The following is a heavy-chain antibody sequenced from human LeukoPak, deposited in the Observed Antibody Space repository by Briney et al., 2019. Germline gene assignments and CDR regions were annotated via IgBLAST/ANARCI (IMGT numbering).Heavy chain of an antibody. D-gene: IGHD5-24*01. CDR2: INPSGGST. V-gene: IGHV1-46*01. Sequence: ASVKVSCKASGYTFTIYYMHWVRQAPGQGLEWMGVINPSGGSTSYAQKFQGRVTMTRDTSTSTVYMELSSLRSEDTAVYYCARESGSATGWFDYWGQGTLVTVSS. CDR1: GYTFTIYY. CDR3: ARESGSATGWFDY. J-gene: IGHJ4*02.